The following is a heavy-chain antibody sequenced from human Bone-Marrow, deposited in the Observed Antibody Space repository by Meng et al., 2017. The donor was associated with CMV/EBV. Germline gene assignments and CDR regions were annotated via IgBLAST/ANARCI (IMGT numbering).Heavy chain of an antibody. CDR1: EFSLSSRGMG. D-gene: IGHD6-13*01. CDR3: AHRRNLAAAAPGNYFSP. V-gene: IGHV2-5*01. Sequence: QYTVKASSPPLLKPTQPLTLACAFSEFSLSSRGMGVGWIRQPPGKALEWLALMYSNDDKQYSPSLRSRLTITEDTSKNQVVLTMTNMDPKDTATYYCAHRRNLAAAAPGNYFSPWGQGILVTVSS. CDR2: MYSNDDK. J-gene: IGHJ5*02.